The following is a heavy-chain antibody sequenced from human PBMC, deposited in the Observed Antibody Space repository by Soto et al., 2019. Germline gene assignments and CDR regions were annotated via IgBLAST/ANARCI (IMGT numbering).Heavy chain of an antibody. Sequence: GASVKVSCKASGGTFSSYAISWVRQAPGQGLGWMGGIIPIFGTANYAQKFQGRVTITADESTSTAYMELSSLRSEDTAVYYCARENKGLGAIESYYFDYWGQGTLVTVSS. V-gene: IGHV1-69*13. J-gene: IGHJ4*02. CDR3: ARENKGLGAIESYYFDY. D-gene: IGHD1-26*01. CDR2: IIPIFGTA. CDR1: GGTFSSYA.